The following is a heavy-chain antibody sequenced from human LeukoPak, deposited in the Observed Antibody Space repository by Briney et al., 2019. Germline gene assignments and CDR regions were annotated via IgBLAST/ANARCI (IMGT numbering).Heavy chain of an antibody. CDR2: INPNSGGT. Sequence: PGGSLRLSCAASGFTFSSYGMHWVRQAPGQGLEWMGWINPNSGGTNYAQKFQGRVTMTRDTSISTAYMELSRLTSDDTAVYYCASYYDSSGYLSDFDLWGRGTLVTVSS. J-gene: IGHJ2*01. D-gene: IGHD3-22*01. CDR1: GFTFSSYG. V-gene: IGHV1-2*02. CDR3: ASYYDSSGYLSDFDL.